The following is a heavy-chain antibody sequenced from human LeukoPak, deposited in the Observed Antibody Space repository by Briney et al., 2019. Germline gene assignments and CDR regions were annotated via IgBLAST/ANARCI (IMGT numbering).Heavy chain of an antibody. CDR2: INHSGST. Sequence: SETLSLTCAVYGGSFSGYYWSWIRQPPGKGLEWIGEINHSGSTNYNPSLKSRVTISVDTSKNQFSLKLSSVTAADTAVYYCARGYCSSTSCYVFWFDPWGRGTLVTVSS. V-gene: IGHV4-34*01. CDR3: ARGYCSSTSCYVFWFDP. J-gene: IGHJ5*02. D-gene: IGHD2-2*01. CDR1: GGSFSGYY.